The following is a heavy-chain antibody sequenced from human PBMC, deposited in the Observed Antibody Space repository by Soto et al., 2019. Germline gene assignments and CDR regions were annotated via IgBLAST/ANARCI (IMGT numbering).Heavy chain of an antibody. Sequence: EVQLVQSGGGLVKPGGSLRLSCAASGLTLSMWTLNWVRQTPGKGLEWVSSLGVSDDIFYAASVKGRFTMSRDRSKNVVYLHMDRLRAEDTGVYYCARLTGIPEIAPTEEDYWGQGTPVTVSA. CDR1: GLTLSMWT. CDR3: ARLTGIPEIAPTEEDY. D-gene: IGHD2-21*01. V-gene: IGHV3-21*06. J-gene: IGHJ4*02. CDR2: LGVSDDI.